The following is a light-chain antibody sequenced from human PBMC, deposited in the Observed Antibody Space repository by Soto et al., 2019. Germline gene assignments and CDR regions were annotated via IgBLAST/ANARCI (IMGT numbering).Light chain of an antibody. V-gene: IGKV3-15*01. Sequence: EIVMTPSPATLSASPGERATLSCRASHSVRRNLAWYQQNPGQAPRLLIYGASTRATDIPARFSGSGSETEFTLTISSLQSEDFTIYYCQQYINWPLSFGGGTKVEIK. CDR2: GAS. J-gene: IGKJ4*01. CDR1: HSVRRN. CDR3: QQYINWPLS.